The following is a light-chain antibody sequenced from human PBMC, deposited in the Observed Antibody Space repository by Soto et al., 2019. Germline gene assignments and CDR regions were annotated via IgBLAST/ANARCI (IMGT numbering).Light chain of an antibody. CDR1: QSITTY. CDR3: QQTYSIPPWT. J-gene: IGKJ1*01. CDR2: AAS. V-gene: IGKV1-39*01. Sequence: DIWMTQSPSSLSAYVGDRVTITCRTSQSITTYLNWYQQKPEKAPKLLIYAASSLQSGVPSRFSGSGSGTDFTLTITSLQPEDFATYYCQQTYSIPPWTFGQGTKVDIK.